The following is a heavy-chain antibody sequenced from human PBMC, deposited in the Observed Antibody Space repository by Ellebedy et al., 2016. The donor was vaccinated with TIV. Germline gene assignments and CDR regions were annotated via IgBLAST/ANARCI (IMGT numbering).Heavy chain of an antibody. CDR1: GFTFSGFA. D-gene: IGHD6-13*01. CDR2: VRNKANSHAT. J-gene: IGHJ4*02. CDR3: ARARSYSTHWYAEY. Sequence: GESLKISXAASGFTFSGFAMHWVRQASGKGLEWIGRVRNKANSHATAYTESVKDRFTISRDDSKNSLYLQMNSLKTEDTAVYYCARARSYSTHWYAEYWGQGTLVTVSS. V-gene: IGHV3-73*01.